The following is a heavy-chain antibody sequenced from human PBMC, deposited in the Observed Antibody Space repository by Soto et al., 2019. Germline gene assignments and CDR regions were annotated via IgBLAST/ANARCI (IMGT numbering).Heavy chain of an antibody. CDR2: ISYDGSNK. CDR1: GFTFSSYG. J-gene: IGHJ5*02. CDR3: AKDGGSSSAWWFDP. D-gene: IGHD6-6*01. Sequence: QVQLVESGGGVVQPGRSLRLSCAAYGFTFSSYGMHWVRQAPGKGLEWVAVISYDGSNKYYADSVKGRFNISRDNSKNTLYLQMNSLIAEDTAVYYCAKDGGSSSAWWFDPWGQGTLVTVSS. V-gene: IGHV3-30*18.